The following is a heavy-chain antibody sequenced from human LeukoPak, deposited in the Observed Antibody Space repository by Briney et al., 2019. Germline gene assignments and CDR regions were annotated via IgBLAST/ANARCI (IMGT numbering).Heavy chain of an antibody. V-gene: IGHV3-11*01. CDR2: ISSSGSTI. Sequence: GGSLRLSCAASGFTFSDYYMSCIRQAPGKGLEWVSYISSSGSTIYYADSVKGRFTISRDNAKNSLYLQMNSLRAEDTAVYYCARDRFRQQLVIYYYYDGMDVWGQGTTVTVSS. CDR1: GFTFSDYY. CDR3: ARDRFRQQLVIYYYYDGMDV. J-gene: IGHJ6*02. D-gene: IGHD6-13*01.